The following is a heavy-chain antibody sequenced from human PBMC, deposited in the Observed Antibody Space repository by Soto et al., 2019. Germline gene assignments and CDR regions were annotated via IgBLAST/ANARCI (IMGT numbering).Heavy chain of an antibody. CDR1: GYTFTGYY. CDR3: ARADSDYYDSSGGDY. V-gene: IGHV1-2*02. D-gene: IGHD3-22*01. CDR2: INPNSGGT. J-gene: IGHJ4*02. Sequence: VASVKVSCKASGYTFTGYYMHWVLQAPGQGLEWMGWINPNSGGTNYAQKFQGRVTMTRDTSISTAYMELSRLRSDDTAVYYCARADSDYYDSSGGDYWGQGTLVTVSS.